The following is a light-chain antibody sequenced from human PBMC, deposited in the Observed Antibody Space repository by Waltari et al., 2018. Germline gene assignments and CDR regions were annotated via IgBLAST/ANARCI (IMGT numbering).Light chain of an antibody. Sequence: QSVLTQPPSASGTPGQRVTMSCSGSRSNIGNNYVYWSQQLPGTAPKPLIYRNNQRPSGVPARFSGSKSGTSASLAISGLRSEDEADYYCAAWDDSLSGRVFGGGTKVTVL. J-gene: IGLJ3*02. CDR2: RNN. V-gene: IGLV1-47*01. CDR3: AAWDDSLSGRV. CDR1: RSNIGNNY.